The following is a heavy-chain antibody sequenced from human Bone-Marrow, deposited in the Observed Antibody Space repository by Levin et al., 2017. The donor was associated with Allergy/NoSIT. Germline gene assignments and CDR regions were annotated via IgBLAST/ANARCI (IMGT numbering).Heavy chain of an antibody. Sequence: GGSLRLSCAASGFTFSSYGMHWVRQAPGKGLEWVAVISYDGSNKYYADSVKGRFTISRDDSKNTLYLQMNSLRAEDTAVYYCAKSRWWDYYYGMDVWGQGTTVTVSS. CDR1: GFTFSSYG. CDR2: ISYDGSNK. CDR3: AKSRWWDYYYGMDV. J-gene: IGHJ6*02. V-gene: IGHV3-30*18. D-gene: IGHD4-23*01.